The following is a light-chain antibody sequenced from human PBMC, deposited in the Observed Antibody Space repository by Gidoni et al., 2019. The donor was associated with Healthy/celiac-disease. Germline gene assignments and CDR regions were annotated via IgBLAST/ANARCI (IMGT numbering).Light chain of an antibody. CDR3: QQSYSTPIT. Sequence: DIKMTQSPSSLSASVGDRVTITCPASQSISSYLNWYQQKPGKAPKLLIYAASSLQSGVPSRFSGSGSGTDFTLTISSLQPEDFATYYCQQSYSTPITFGPGTKVDIK. CDR1: QSISSY. V-gene: IGKV1-39*01. J-gene: IGKJ3*01. CDR2: AAS.